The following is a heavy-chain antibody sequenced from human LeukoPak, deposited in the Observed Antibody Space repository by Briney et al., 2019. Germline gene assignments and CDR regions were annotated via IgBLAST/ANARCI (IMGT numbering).Heavy chain of an antibody. V-gene: IGHV3-23*01. CDR2: ISGSGGGT. D-gene: IGHD3-9*01. CDR3: AKESQILTGYYPEY. CDR1: GFSFSSYA. Sequence: GGSLRLSCAASGFSFSSYAMNWARQAPGKGLEWVSVISGSGGGTYYADSVKGRFTISRDNPKNTLHLQMNSLRAEDTAVYYCAKESQILTGYYPEYWGQGTLVTVSS. J-gene: IGHJ4*02.